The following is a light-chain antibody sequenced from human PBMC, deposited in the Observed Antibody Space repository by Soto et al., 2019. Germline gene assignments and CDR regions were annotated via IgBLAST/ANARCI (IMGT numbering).Light chain of an antibody. J-gene: IGKJ2*01. Sequence: DIQMTQSPSTLSASVGDRVTITCRASRSITNWLAWYQQKPGKAPKILISQASTLEDGVPSRFSGSGSGTEFTLTISSLQPDDFASYYFQHYLNWPYSFGQGTTVDMK. CDR1: RSITNW. V-gene: IGKV1-5*03. CDR2: QAS. CDR3: QHYLNWPYS.